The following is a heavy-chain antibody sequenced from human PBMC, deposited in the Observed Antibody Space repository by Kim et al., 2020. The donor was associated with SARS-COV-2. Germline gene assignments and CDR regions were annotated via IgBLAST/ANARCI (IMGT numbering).Heavy chain of an antibody. D-gene: IGHD3-3*01. V-gene: IGHV3-33*01. CDR3: ARDKGRDYDFWSGYYGPYYYYGMDV. CDR2: IWYDGSNK. CDR1: GFTFSSYG. J-gene: IGHJ6*02. Sequence: GGSLRLSCAASGFTFSSYGMHWVRQAPGKGLEWVAVIWYDGSNKYYADSVKGRFTISRDNSKNTLYLQMNSLRAEDTAVYYCARDKGRDYDFWSGYYGPYYYYGMDVWGQGTTVTVSS.